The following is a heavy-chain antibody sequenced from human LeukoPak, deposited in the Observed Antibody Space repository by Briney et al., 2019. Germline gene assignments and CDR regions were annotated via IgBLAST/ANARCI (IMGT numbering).Heavy chain of an antibody. CDR1: GYTFTSHG. Sequence: ASVMVSCKASGYTFTSHGISWVRQAPGQGLEWMGWISAYNRDTKYAQNFQGRVIMTTDTSTNTAYMELRSLRSDDTAVYYCARDPSNSSGWSPYFDYWGQGTLVTVSS. CDR3: ARDPSNSSGWSPYFDY. V-gene: IGHV1-18*04. D-gene: IGHD6-19*01. J-gene: IGHJ4*02. CDR2: ISAYNRDT.